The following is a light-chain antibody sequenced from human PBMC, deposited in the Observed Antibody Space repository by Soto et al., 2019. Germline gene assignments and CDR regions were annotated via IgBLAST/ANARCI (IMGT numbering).Light chain of an antibody. CDR2: DDS. Sequence: SYELTQPPSVSVAPGQTARITCGGNNIGSKSVHWYQQKPGQAPVLVVYDDSDRPSGIPEQFSGSNSGNTATLTISRVEAGDEADYYCQVWDSSSDHPEVFGGGTKLTVL. CDR3: QVWDSSSDHPEV. CDR1: NIGSKS. J-gene: IGLJ3*02. V-gene: IGLV3-21*02.